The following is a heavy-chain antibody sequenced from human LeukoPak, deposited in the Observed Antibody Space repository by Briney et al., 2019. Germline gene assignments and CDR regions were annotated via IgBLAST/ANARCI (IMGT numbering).Heavy chain of an antibody. D-gene: IGHD3-3*01. Sequence: SETLSLTCTVSGGSISTSSYYWGWIRQPPGKGLEWIGSIYYSVSAYYNPSLKSRVTISVDTSKNQSSLQPSSGPAADTAVYYCARRQLGFLEWFSYYWGQGTLVTVSS. V-gene: IGHV4-39*01. CDR2: IYYSVSA. J-gene: IGHJ4*02. CDR3: ARRQLGFLEWFSYY. CDR1: GGSISTSSYY.